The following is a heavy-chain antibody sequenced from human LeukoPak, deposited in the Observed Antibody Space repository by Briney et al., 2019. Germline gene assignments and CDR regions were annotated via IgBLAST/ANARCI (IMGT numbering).Heavy chain of an antibody. J-gene: IGHJ5*02. CDR3: ARKKYSYDASTYGWFDP. D-gene: IGHD3-22*01. V-gene: IGHV3-7*01. CDR2: INQNGSET. Sequence: GGSLRLSCAASGFTFSTYWMTWVRQAPGKGLEGVANINQNGSETYYVDSVKGRFTISRDNAKNSLYLQMNSLRVDDTAVYYCARKKYSYDASTYGWFDPWGQGISVTVSS. CDR1: GFTFSTYW.